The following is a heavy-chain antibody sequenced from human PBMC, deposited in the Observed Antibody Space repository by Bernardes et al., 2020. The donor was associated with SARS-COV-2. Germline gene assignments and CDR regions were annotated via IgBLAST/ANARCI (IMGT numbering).Heavy chain of an antibody. CDR2: ISTYSGNT. Sequence: ASVKVSCKASGYSFSTYDYAITWVRQAPGQGLEWMGWISTYSGNTHYAQNLQGRVTMTTDISTTTAYMELRSLRSDDTAVYYCARAGSSSGGYYYYGMDVWGQGTTVTVSS. D-gene: IGHD6-13*01. J-gene: IGHJ6*02. V-gene: IGHV1-18*01. CDR3: ARAGSSSGGYYYYGMDV. CDR1: GYSFSTYDYA.